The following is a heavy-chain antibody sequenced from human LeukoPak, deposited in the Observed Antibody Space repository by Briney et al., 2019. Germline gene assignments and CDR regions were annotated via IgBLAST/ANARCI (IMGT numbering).Heavy chain of an antibody. CDR3: AREDQFLIQRAFDI. D-gene: IGHD2-8*01. V-gene: IGHV1-69*13. Sequence: ASVKVSCKASGGTLRNFGVSWVRQAPGQGLEWMGGTIPLFNTANYAHKFQGRVNIIADEATSTAYMELTGLRSEDTAVYYCAREDQFLIQRAFDIWGQGTVVTVSS. CDR2: TIPLFNTA. J-gene: IGHJ3*02. CDR1: GGTLRNFG.